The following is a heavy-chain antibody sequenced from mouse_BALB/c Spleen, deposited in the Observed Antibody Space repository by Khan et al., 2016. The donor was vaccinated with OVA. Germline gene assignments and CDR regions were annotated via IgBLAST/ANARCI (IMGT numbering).Heavy chain of an antibody. J-gene: IGHJ3*01. CDR2: VSSGGSYT. CDR1: GFTFSTYG. D-gene: IGHD1-1*01. V-gene: IGHV5-6*02. CDR3: ARLAYYYDSEGFAY. Sequence: DVKLVESGGDLVKPGGSLKLSCAASGFTFSTYGMSWVRQTPDKRLEWVATVSSGGSYTYYPDSVKGRFIISRDNAKNTLYLQMSSLKSEDTAMFYCARLAYYYDSEGFAYWGQGTLVTVSA.